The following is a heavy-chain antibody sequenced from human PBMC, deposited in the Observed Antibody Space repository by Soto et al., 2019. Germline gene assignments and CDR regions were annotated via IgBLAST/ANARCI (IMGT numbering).Heavy chain of an antibody. CDR1: GFTFDDYA. Sequence: GGSLRLSCAASGFTFDDYAMHWVRQAPGKGLEWVSGISWNSGSIGYADSVKGRFTISRDNAKNSLYLQMNSLRAEDTALYYCAKAPRVCSGGSCYRLYYFDYWGQGTLVTGSS. D-gene: IGHD2-15*01. CDR2: ISWNSGSI. V-gene: IGHV3-9*01. J-gene: IGHJ4*02. CDR3: AKAPRVCSGGSCYRLYYFDY.